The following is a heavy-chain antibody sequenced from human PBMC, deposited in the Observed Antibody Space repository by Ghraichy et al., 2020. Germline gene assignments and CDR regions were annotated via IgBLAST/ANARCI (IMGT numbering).Heavy chain of an antibody. J-gene: IGHJ4*02. D-gene: IGHD4-11*01. CDR2: INPNSGGT. CDR3: ARGSGFTVTSSRVGY. Sequence: ASVKVSCKASGYTFTGYYMHWVRQAPGQGLEWMGRINPNSGGTNYAQKFQGRVTMTRDTSISTAYMELSRLRSDDTAVYYCARGSGFTVTSSRVGYWGQGAMVTVAS. CDR1: GYTFTGYY. V-gene: IGHV1-2*06.